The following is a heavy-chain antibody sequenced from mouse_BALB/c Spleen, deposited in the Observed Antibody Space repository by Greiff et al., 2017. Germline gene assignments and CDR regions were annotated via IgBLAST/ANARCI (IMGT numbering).Heavy chain of an antibody. CDR2: ISSGSSTI. CDR3: ARHGYGEDY. CDR1: GFTFSSFG. D-gene: IGHD2-2*01. J-gene: IGHJ2*01. V-gene: IGHV5-17*02. Sequence: EVQVVESGGGLVQPGGSRKLSCAASGFTFSSFGMHWVRQAPEKGLEWVAYISSGSSTIYYADTVKGRFTISRDNPKNTLFLQMTSLRSEDTAMYYCARHGYGEDYWGQGTTLTVSS.